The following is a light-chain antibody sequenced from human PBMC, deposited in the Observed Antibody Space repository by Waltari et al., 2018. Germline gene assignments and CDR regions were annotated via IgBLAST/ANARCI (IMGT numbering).Light chain of an antibody. Sequence: QSALTQPASVSRSPGQSITISCTGTSSDAGGYNFLSCAQQHTGKAPKLMIYGVRNRPSGVSSRFSGSKSGNTASLTISGLQAEDEADYYCNSYTSSYTYVFGTGTKVTVL. CDR1: SSDAGGYNF. CDR2: GVR. J-gene: IGLJ1*01. V-gene: IGLV2-14*03. CDR3: NSYTSSYTYV.